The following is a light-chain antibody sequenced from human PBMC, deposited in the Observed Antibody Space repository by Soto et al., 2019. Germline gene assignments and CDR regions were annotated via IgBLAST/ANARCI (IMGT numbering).Light chain of an antibody. Sequence: DIVMTQSPDSLAVSLGERATIKCKSSQSVLYSSNNKNYLAWYQQRPGQPPNLLIYWASTRESGVPDRFSGSGAGRDFTLTISSLQAEDVAVYYCQQYYSTPETFGQGTKVEIK. J-gene: IGKJ1*01. CDR2: WAS. CDR3: QQYYSTPET. CDR1: QSVLYSSNNKNY. V-gene: IGKV4-1*01.